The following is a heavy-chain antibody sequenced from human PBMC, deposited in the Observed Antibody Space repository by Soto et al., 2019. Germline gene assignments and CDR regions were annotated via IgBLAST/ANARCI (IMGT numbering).Heavy chain of an antibody. V-gene: IGHV4-39*01. CDR1: GGSISSSTYY. CDR2: IYYSGTT. Sequence: SETLSLTCIVSGGSISSSTYYWGWIRQPPGKGLEWIGSIYYSGTTYYNPSLKSRVSLSVDTSKNQFSLKLSSVTAADTAVYYCARQGGSGSYGLYYYYYYMDVWGKGTTVTVSS. J-gene: IGHJ6*03. CDR3: ARQGGSGSYGLYYYYYYMDV. D-gene: IGHD3-10*01.